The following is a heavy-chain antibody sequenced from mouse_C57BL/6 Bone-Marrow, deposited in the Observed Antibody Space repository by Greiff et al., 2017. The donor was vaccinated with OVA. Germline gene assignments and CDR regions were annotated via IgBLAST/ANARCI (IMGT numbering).Heavy chain of an antibody. J-gene: IGHJ1*03. CDR2: INPDSSTI. Sequence: EVQLQESGGGLVQPGGSLKLSCAASGIDFSRYWMSWVRRAPGKGLEWIGEINPDSSTINYAPSLKDKFLISRNNAKNTLHRQMIKVRSEDTALYYCARPYYGSSLWYFDVWGTGTTVTVSS. CDR3: ARPYYGSSLWYFDV. D-gene: IGHD1-1*01. V-gene: IGHV4-1*01. CDR1: GIDFSRYW.